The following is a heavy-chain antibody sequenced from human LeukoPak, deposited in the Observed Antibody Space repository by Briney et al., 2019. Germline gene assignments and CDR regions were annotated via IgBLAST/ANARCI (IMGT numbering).Heavy chain of an antibody. CDR3: AKDSGGMASAFDI. CDR1: GFTFSSYE. CDR2: ISSSGSTI. J-gene: IGHJ3*02. D-gene: IGHD3-10*01. V-gene: IGHV3-48*03. Sequence: GGSLRLSCAASGFTFSSYEMNWVRQAPGKGLEWVSYISSSGSTIYYADSVKGRFTISRDNAKNSLYLQMNSLRAEDTALYYCAKDSGGMASAFDIWGQGTMVTVSS.